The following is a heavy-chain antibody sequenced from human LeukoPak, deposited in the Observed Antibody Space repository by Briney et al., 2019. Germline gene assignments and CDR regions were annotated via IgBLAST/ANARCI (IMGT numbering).Heavy chain of an antibody. CDR1: GYTFTSYY. CDR3: AGTIAAAGTGDWFDP. J-gene: IGHJ5*02. CDR2: INPSGGST. V-gene: IGHV1-46*01. Sequence: GASVKVSCKASGYTFTSYYMHWVRQAPGQGLEWMGIINPSGGSTSYAQKFQGRVTMTRDTSISTAYMELSRLRSDDTAVYYCAGTIAAAGTGDWFDPWGQGTLVTVSS. D-gene: IGHD6-13*01.